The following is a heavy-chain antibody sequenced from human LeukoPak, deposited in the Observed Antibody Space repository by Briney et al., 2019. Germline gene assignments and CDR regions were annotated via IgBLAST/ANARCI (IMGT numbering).Heavy chain of an antibody. CDR1: GGSISSYY. J-gene: IGHJ4*02. Sequence: SETLSLTCTVSGGSISSYYWSWIRQPPGKGLEWIGYIYYSGSTNYNPSLKSRVTISVDTSKNQFSLKLSSVAAADTAVYYCARQQSGIFDYWGQGTLVTVSS. CDR2: IYYSGST. V-gene: IGHV4-59*08. CDR3: ARQQSGIFDY. D-gene: IGHD1-26*01.